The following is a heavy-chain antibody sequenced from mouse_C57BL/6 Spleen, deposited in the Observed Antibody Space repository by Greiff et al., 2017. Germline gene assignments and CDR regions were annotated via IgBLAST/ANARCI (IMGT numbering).Heavy chain of an antibody. CDR1: GYTFTDYY. D-gene: IGHD4-1*01. J-gene: IGHJ1*03. CDR2: INPYNGGT. CDR3: ARGGTGSWYFDV. Sequence: VQLQRSGPVLVKPGASVKMSCKASGYTFTDYYMNWVKQSHGKSLEWIGVINPYNGGTSYNQKFKGKATLTVDKSSSTAYMELNSLTSEDSAVYYCARGGTGSWYFDVWGTGTTVTVSS. V-gene: IGHV1-19*01.